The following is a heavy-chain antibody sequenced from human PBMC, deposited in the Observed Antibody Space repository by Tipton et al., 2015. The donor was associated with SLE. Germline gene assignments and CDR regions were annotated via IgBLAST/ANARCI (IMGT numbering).Heavy chain of an antibody. Sequence: TLSLTCTVSGGSISTSSYYWAWIRQPPGKGLECIGNINYSGTTNYNPSLKSRVTISLDKSKNQFSLKLTSVTAADTAVYFCARSIYRMQLFDTWGQGSLVTVSS. D-gene: IGHD1-14*01. J-gene: IGHJ4*02. CDR2: INYSGTT. CDR1: GGSISTSSYY. CDR3: ARSIYRMQLFDT. V-gene: IGHV4-39*01.